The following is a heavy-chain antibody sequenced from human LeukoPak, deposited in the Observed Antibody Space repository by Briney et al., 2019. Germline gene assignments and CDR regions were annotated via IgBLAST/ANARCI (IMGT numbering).Heavy chain of an antibody. D-gene: IGHD3-16*02. CDR1: GFTFSSYW. CDR3: ASPQNDYDYVWGSYRY. J-gene: IGHJ4*02. Sequence: GGSLRLSCAASGFTFSSYWMSWVRQAPGKGLEWVANIKQDGSEKYYVDSVKGRFTISRDNAKNSLYLQMNSLRAEDTAVYYCASPQNDYDYVWGSYRYWGQGTLVTVSS. CDR2: IKQDGSEK. V-gene: IGHV3-7*01.